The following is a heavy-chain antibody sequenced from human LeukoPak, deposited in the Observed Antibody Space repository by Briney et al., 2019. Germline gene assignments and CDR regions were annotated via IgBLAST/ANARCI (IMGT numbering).Heavy chain of an antibody. J-gene: IGHJ4*02. CDR2: IYYSGST. V-gene: IGHV4-39*01. CDR3: ARLRGRWLQPFDY. CDR1: GGSVSSSSYY. Sequence: SETLSLTCTVSGGSVSSSSYYWGWIRQPPGKGLEWIGSIYYSGSTYYNPSLKSRVTISVDTSKNQFSLKLSSVTAADTAVYYCARLRGRWLQPFDYWGQGTLVTVSS. D-gene: IGHD5-24*01.